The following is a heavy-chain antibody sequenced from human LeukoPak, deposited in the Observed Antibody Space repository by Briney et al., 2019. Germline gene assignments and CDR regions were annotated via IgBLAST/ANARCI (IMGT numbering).Heavy chain of an antibody. CDR1: GFTFDDYG. V-gene: IGHV3-20*04. CDR2: INWNGDNT. D-gene: IGHD6-19*01. J-gene: IGHJ4*02. CDR3: ARDGGSAWFLDY. Sequence: GRSLRLSCAASGFTFDDYGMNWVRQAPGKGLEWVSGINWNGDNTNYADSVKGRFTISRDNAKNSLYLQMNSLRAEDTAVYYCARDGGSAWFLDYWGQGTLVTVSS.